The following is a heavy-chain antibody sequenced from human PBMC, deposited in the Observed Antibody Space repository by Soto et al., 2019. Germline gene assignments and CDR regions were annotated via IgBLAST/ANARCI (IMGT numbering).Heavy chain of an antibody. J-gene: IGHJ4*02. D-gene: IGHD4-17*01. CDR3: ARSLDYPLFDY. V-gene: IGHV4-39*01. CDR1: GGSISSSSYY. CDR2: IYYSGST. Sequence: SETLSLTCTVSGGSISSSSYYWGWIRQPPGKGLEWIGSIYYSGSTYYNPSLKSRVTISVDTSKNQFSLKLSSVTAADTAVYYCARSLDYPLFDYWGQGTLVTVSS.